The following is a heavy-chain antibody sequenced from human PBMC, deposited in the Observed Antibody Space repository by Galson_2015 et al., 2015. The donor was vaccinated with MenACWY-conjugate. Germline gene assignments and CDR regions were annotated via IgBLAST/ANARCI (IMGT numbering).Heavy chain of an antibody. CDR2: ITSGSSTT. Sequence: SLRLSCAAPGFTVSSNYMSWVRQAPGKGLEWISYITSGSSTTYYADSVKGRFTISRDNAKNSLYLQMNSLRAEDTAVYYCARVGYGESVTPDDYWGRGTLVTVSS. V-gene: IGHV3-48*04. CDR3: ARVGYGESVTPDDY. D-gene: IGHD4-17*01. J-gene: IGHJ4*02. CDR1: GFTVSSNY.